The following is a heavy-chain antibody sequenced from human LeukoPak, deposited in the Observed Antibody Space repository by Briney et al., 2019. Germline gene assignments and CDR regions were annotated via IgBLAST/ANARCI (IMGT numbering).Heavy chain of an antibody. J-gene: IGHJ5*02. CDR2: INSDGSST. CDR1: GFTLSSYW. Sequence: GGSLRLSCTASGFTLSSYWMHWVRQVPGKGLVWVSRINSDGSSTSYADSVKGRFTISRDNAKNALYLQMNSLRAEDTAVYYCARALITMVRGVNWFDPWGQGTLVTVSS. V-gene: IGHV3-74*01. CDR3: ARALITMVRGVNWFDP. D-gene: IGHD3-10*01.